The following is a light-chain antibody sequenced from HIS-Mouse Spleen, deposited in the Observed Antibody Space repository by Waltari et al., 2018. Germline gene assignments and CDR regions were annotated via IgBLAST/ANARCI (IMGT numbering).Light chain of an antibody. J-gene: IGLJ3*02. CDR3: CSYAGSYTWV. V-gene: IGLV2-11*01. CDR2: DVS. CDR1: SSDVGGYHS. Sequence: QSALTQPRSVSGSPGQSVTISCTGTSSDVGGYHSCSWYQQHPGKAPKLMIYDVSKRPSGVPDRFSGSQSGNTASLTISGLQAEDEADYYCCSYAGSYTWVFGGGTKLTVL.